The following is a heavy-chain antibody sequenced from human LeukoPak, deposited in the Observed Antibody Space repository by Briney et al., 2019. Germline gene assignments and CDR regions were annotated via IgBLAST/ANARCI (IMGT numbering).Heavy chain of an antibody. Sequence: GASVEVSCKASGYSFIGYYIHWVRQAPGQGLEWMGWINPNSGGANYAQKFQGRVTMTRDTSISTVYMELTRLRSDDTAMYYCAKSTNWGSISDGFDIWGQGTMVTVAS. CDR3: AKSTNWGSISDGFDI. D-gene: IGHD7-27*01. CDR1: GYSFIGYY. CDR2: INPNSGGA. V-gene: IGHV1-2*02. J-gene: IGHJ3*02.